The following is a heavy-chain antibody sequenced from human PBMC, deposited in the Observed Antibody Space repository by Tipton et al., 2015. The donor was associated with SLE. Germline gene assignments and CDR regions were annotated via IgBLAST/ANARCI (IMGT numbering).Heavy chain of an antibody. CDR3: AARGDSGDY. Sequence: TLSLTCTVSGGSISSYYWSWIRQSPGKGLEWIGYIYYSGSTNYNPSLKSRVTISVDTSKNQFSLKLSSVTAADTAVYYCAARGDSGDYWGQGTLVTVSS. J-gene: IGHJ4*02. CDR1: GGSISSYY. CDR2: IYYSGST. V-gene: IGHV4-59*01. D-gene: IGHD3-10*01.